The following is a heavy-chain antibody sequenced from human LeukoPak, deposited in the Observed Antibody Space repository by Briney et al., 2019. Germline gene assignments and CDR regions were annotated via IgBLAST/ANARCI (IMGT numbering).Heavy chain of an antibody. CDR2: TYYRSKWYN. CDR3: AKSTVVTQYFDS. CDR1: GDSVSSNSAA. V-gene: IGHV6-1*01. D-gene: IGHD4-23*01. J-gene: IGHJ4*02. Sequence: SQTLPLTCAISGDSVSSNSAAWNWIKQSPSRGLEWLGRTYYRSKWYNDYAVSVRGRITINPDTSKNQFSLHLNSVTPEDTAVYYCAKSTVVTQYFDSWGQGTLVTVSS.